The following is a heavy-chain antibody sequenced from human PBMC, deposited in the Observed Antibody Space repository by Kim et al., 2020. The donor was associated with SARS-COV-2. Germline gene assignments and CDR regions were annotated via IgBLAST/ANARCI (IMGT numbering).Heavy chain of an antibody. V-gene: IGHV4-59*01. CDR3: ARDWVRGVRGGNNWFDP. J-gene: IGHJ5*02. D-gene: IGHD3-10*01. Sequence: LKSRLTLYVDTAKNQFSLKLSSVTAADTAVYYCARDWVRGVRGGNNWFDPWGQGTLVTVSS.